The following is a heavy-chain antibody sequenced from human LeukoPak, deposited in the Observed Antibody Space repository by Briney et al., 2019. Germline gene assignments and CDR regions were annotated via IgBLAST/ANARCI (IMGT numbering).Heavy chain of an antibody. Sequence: ASVKVSCKASGYTFTGYYMHWVRQAPGKGLEWMGGFDPEDGETIYAQKFRGRVTMTEDTSTDTAYMELSSLRSEDTAVYYCATPRKFGELLYREWGSFDYWGQGTLVTVSS. D-gene: IGHD3-10*01. CDR1: GYTFTGYY. CDR2: FDPEDGET. J-gene: IGHJ4*02. CDR3: ATPRKFGELLYREWGSFDY. V-gene: IGHV1-24*01.